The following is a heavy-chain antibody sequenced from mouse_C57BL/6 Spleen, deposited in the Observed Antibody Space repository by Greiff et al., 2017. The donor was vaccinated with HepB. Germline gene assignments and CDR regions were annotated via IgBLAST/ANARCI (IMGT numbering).Heavy chain of an antibody. CDR3: ARNYYGYDPAWFAY. CDR2: ISSGGSYT. Sequence: VKLVESGGDLVKPGGSLKLSCAASGFTFSSYGMSWVRQTPDKRLEWVATISSGGSYTYYPDSVKGRFTISRDNAKNTLYLQMSSLKSEDTAMYYCARNYYGYDPAWFAYWGQGTLVTVSA. D-gene: IGHD2-2*01. V-gene: IGHV5-6*01. J-gene: IGHJ3*01. CDR1: GFTFSSYG.